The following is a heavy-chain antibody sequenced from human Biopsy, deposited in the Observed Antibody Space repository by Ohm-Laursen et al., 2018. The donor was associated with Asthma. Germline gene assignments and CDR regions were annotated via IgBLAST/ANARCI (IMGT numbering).Heavy chain of an antibody. V-gene: IGHV4-34*12. CDR1: GGSFSNYS. J-gene: IGHJ3*01. CDR2: IINRGST. Sequence: TLSLTCAVYGGSFSNYSWTWIRQPPGKGLEWIGEIINRGSTNYNPSLKSRVTLSVDTSKNQFSVKLRSVTAADTAVYYCARSPYYYGLLGPTRGFGVYAVWGHGTLVTVSS. D-gene: IGHD3-10*01. CDR3: ARSPYYYGLLGPTRGFGVYAV.